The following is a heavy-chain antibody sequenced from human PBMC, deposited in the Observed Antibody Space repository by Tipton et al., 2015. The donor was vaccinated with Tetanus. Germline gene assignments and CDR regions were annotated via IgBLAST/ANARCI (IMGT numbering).Heavy chain of an antibody. CDR3: ARGSGAGITGLDY. V-gene: IGHV3-11*01. CDR2: ISTTGATI. Sequence: SLRLSCAASGFTFSDFYMTWVRQAPGKGLEWVSYISTTGATISYADSVKGRFTISRDNAKNSLFLQMNSLRAEDTAVYCCARGSGAGITGLDYWGQGSLVTVSS. D-gene: IGHD3-10*01. CDR1: GFTFSDFY. J-gene: IGHJ4*02.